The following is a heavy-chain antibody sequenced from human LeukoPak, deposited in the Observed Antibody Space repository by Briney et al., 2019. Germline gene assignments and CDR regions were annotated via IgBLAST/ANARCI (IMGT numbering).Heavy chain of an antibody. CDR1: GGTFSSYA. J-gene: IGHJ6*04. V-gene: IGHV1-69*01. CDR2: IIPIFGTA. CDR3: ARPDPSMVRGGQSYYYYGMDV. D-gene: IGHD3-10*01. Sequence: ASVKVSCKASGGTFSSYAISWVRQAPGQGLEWMGGIIPIFGTANYAQKFQGRVTITADESTSTAYMELSSLRSEDTAMYYCARPDPSMVRGGQSYYYYGMDVWGKGTTVTVSS.